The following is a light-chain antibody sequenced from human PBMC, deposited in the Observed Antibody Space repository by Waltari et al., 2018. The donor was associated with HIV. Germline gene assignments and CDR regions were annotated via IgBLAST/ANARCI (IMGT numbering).Light chain of an antibody. CDR2: DDS. CDR1: HILSTS. V-gene: IGLV3-21*02. Sequence: SYVLTQPPSVSVAPGQTVRHTLGASHILSTSAHWSHQKPGQAPVLVVYDDSARHSGIPERFSGSNSGNTATLTIGGVDAGDEADYYCQVWDRTTDHVTFGGGTKLTVL. CDR3: QVWDRTTDHVT. J-gene: IGLJ2*01.